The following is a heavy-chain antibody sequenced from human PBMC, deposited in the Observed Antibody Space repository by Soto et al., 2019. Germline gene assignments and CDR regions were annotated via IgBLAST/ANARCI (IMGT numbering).Heavy chain of an antibody. CDR3: ASNIAAARYYYYYMDV. D-gene: IGHD6-13*01. CDR1: GGTFSSYT. V-gene: IGHV1-69*02. Sequence: QVQLMQSGAEVKKPGSSVKVSCKASGGTFSSYTISWVRQAPGQGLEWMGRIIPILGIANYAQKFQGRVTITADKSTSTAYMELSSLRSEDTAVYYCASNIAAARYYYYYMDVWGKGTTVTVSS. CDR2: IIPILGIA. J-gene: IGHJ6*03.